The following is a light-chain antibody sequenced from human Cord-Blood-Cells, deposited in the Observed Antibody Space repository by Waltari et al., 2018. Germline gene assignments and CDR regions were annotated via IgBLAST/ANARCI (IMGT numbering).Light chain of an antibody. V-gene: IGLV3-19*01. Sequence: SSELTQDPAVSVALGQTVRITCQGDSLRSYYASWYQQKPGQAPVLVIYGKNNRPSGIPDRISGSSSGNTASLTITGAQAEDEADYYCNSRDSSGNRVFGTGTKVTVL. J-gene: IGLJ1*01. CDR2: GKN. CDR3: NSRDSSGNRV. CDR1: SLRSYY.